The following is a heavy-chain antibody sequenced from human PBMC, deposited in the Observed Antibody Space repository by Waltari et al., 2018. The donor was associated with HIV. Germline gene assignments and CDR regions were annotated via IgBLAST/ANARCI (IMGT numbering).Heavy chain of an antibody. CDR2: INQDGSEK. CDR3: ARDHESGAGMYYFSH. V-gene: IGHV3-7*01. Sequence: EVLLVQSGGDLVQPGESLRLTCAASGFTLSTYWMTWVRQAPGKGLGGVATINQDGSEKYYVDSVKGRFIISRDNAWTSLSLEMNNLRAEDTAVYYCARDHESGAGMYYFSHWGQGSLVTVSS. CDR1: GFTLSTYW. D-gene: IGHD3-16*01. J-gene: IGHJ4*02.